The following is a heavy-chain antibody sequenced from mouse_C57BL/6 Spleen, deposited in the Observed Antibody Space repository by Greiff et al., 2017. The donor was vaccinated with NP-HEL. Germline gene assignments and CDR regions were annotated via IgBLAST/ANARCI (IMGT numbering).Heavy chain of an antibody. CDR2: INPNYGTT. D-gene: IGHD2-1*01. V-gene: IGHV1-39*01. CDR1: GYSFTDYN. CDR3: ARAGGNWSLFFDY. Sequence: LKQSGPELVKPGASVKISCKASGYSFTDYNMNWVKQSNGKSLEWIRVINPNYGTTSYNQKFKGKATLTVDQSSSTAYMQLNSLTSEDSAVYYCARAGGNWSLFFDYWGQGTTLTVSS. J-gene: IGHJ2*01.